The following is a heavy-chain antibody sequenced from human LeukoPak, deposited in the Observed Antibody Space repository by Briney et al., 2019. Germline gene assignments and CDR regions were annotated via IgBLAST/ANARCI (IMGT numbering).Heavy chain of an antibody. V-gene: IGHV1-8*03. Sequence: ASVTVSCKASGYTFTNYHINWVRQATGQGLEWMGWMNPNNGDSGYAQKFQGRVTITRDTSISTSYMELRSLRSDDTAVYYCARSFDHWGQGTLVTVSS. CDR2: MNPNNGDS. CDR3: ARSFDH. CDR1: GYTFTNYH. J-gene: IGHJ4*02.